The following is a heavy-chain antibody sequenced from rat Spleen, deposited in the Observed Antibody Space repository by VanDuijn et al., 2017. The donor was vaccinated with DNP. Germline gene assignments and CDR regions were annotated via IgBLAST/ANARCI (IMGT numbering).Heavy chain of an antibody. CDR3: ARRGYNSDY. CDR2: ISTSGGST. D-gene: IGHD1-5*01. J-gene: IGHJ2*01. Sequence: EVQLVESGGGLVQPGRSLKLSCAASGFTFSNYDMAWVRQAPTKGLEWVASISTSGGSTYYRDSVKGRFTVPRDNAKSTLYLQMDSLRSEDTATYYCARRGYNSDYWGQGVMVTVSS. V-gene: IGHV5-25*01. CDR1: GFTFSNYD.